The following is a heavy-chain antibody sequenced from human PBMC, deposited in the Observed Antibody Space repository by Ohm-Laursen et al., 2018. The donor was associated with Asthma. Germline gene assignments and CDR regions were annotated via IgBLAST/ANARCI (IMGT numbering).Heavy chain of an antibody. D-gene: IGHD3-16*01. CDR2: ISSSSSTI. V-gene: IGHV3-11*04. CDR3: AREWGGMDV. J-gene: IGHJ6*02. Sequence: SLRLSCSASGFTFSDYYMSWIRQAPGKGLERVSYISSSSSTIYYADSVKGRFTISRDNAKNSLYLQMNNLRAEDAAIYYCAREWGGMDVWGQGTTVTVSS. CDR1: GFTFSDYY.